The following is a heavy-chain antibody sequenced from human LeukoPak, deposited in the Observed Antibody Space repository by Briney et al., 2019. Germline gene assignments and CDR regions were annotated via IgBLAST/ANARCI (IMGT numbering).Heavy chain of an antibody. J-gene: IGHJ4*02. CDR1: GGSISSGSYY. D-gene: IGHD3-16*01. CDR3: ARDPKPDLLTFGGPTGGYFDY. CDR2: IYTSGST. Sequence: SETLSLTCTVSGGSISSGSYYWSWIRQPAGKGLEWIGRIYTSGSTNYNPSLKSRVTISVDTSKNQFSLKLSSVTAADTAVYYCARDPKPDLLTFGGPTGGYFDYWGQGTLVTVSS. V-gene: IGHV4-61*02.